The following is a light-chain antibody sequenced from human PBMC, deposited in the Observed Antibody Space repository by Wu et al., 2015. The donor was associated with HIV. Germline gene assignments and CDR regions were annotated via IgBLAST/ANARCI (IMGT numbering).Light chain of an antibody. CDR1: QNVGND. Sequence: EVVMTQSPVTLSVSPGDRATLSCWASQNVGNDVAWYQQKPGQAPRLLIYDTSVRATGIPARFSGSGFGTEFTLSISSLESEDFVVYYCYQYDKWPGTFGRGTKVEIK. CDR3: YQYDKWPGT. J-gene: IGKJ1*01. V-gene: IGKV3-15*01. CDR2: DTS.